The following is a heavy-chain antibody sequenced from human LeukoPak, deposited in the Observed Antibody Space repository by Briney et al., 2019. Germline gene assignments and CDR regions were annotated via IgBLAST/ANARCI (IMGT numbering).Heavy chain of an antibody. V-gene: IGHV3-33*01. Sequence: GRSLRLSCAASGFTFSSYGMHWVRQAPGKGLEWVAVIWYDGSNKYYADSVKGRFTISRDNSKNTLYLQMNSLRAEDTAVYYCARDPRVGAPLTQLDYWGQGTLVTVSS. J-gene: IGHJ4*02. CDR2: IWYDGSNK. CDR1: GFTFSSYG. D-gene: IGHD1-26*01. CDR3: ARDPRVGAPLTQLDY.